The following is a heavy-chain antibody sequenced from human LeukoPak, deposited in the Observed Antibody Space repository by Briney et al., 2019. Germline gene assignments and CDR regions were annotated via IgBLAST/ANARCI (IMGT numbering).Heavy chain of an antibody. Sequence: GESLKISCKGIGYRFSTYWIGWVRQMPGKGLEWMGIMYPGDSDTRYSRSFQGQVTISADKSISTTYLQWSSLKASDTAIYYWAVVYSSGWAIDFWGQGTLVTVSS. V-gene: IGHV5-51*01. J-gene: IGHJ4*02. CDR2: MYPGDSDT. CDR1: GYRFSTYW. CDR3: AVVYSSGWAIDF. D-gene: IGHD6-19*01.